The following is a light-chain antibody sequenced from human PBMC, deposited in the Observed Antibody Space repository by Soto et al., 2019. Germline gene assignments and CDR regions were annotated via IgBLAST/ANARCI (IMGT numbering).Light chain of an antibody. V-gene: IGKV3-20*01. Sequence: EIVLTQSPGTLSLSPGERATLSSRASQSVWSNYLAWYQQKPGQAPRLLIYGVSSRATGIPDRFSGGGSGTDFTLTISRLEAEDFAVYYCQQYGGSPTTFGGGTKVEIK. CDR3: QQYGGSPTT. CDR1: QSVWSNY. CDR2: GVS. J-gene: IGKJ4*01.